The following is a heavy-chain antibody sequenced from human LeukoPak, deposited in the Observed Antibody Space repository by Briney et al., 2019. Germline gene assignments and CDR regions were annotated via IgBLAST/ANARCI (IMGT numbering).Heavy chain of an antibody. Sequence: GGSLRLSCAASGFTVSSNYMSWVRRAPGKGLEWVSVIYSGGSTYYADSVKGRFTISRDNSKNTLYLQMNSLRAEDTAVYYCARSYREGYFDYWGQGTLVTVSS. V-gene: IGHV3-53*01. CDR1: GFTVSSNY. D-gene: IGHD3-16*02. CDR3: ARSYREGYFDY. J-gene: IGHJ4*02. CDR2: IYSGGST.